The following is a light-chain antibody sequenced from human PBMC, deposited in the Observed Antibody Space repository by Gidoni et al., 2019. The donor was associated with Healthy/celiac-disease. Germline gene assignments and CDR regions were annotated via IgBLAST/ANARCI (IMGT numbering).Light chain of an antibody. CDR1: QSVSSN. V-gene: IGKV3-15*01. Sequence: EIVMTQSPATLSVSPGERATLSCRASQSVSSNLAWYQQNPGQAPRLLIYGASTRATGSPARCSSSGSGTEFTLTISSMQSEDVAVYYCQQYNNWPPATFGQGTKVEIK. CDR2: GAS. J-gene: IGKJ1*01. CDR3: QQYNNWPPAT.